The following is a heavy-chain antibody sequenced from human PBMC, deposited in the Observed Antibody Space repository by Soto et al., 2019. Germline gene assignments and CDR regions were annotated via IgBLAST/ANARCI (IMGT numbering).Heavy chain of an antibody. CDR2: IYYSGST. Sequence: LETLSLTCTVSGGSISSYYWSWIRQPPGKGLEWIGYIYYSGSTNYNPSLKSRVTISVDTSKNQFSLKLSSVTAADTAVYFCARALSSDYDFWSGYYRAHYFDYWGQGTLVTVS. D-gene: IGHD3-3*01. CDR3: ARALSSDYDFWSGYYRAHYFDY. CDR1: GGSISSYY. J-gene: IGHJ4*02. V-gene: IGHV4-59*01.